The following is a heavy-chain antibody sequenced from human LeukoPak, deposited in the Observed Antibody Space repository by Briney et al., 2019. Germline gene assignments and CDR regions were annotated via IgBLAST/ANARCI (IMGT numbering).Heavy chain of an antibody. Sequence: GGSLRLSCAASGFTFSSYSMNWVRQAPGKGLEWVSSISSSSSYIYYADSVKGRFTISRDNAKNSLYLQMNSLRAEDTAVYYCARGVRGVVAGVFDYWGQGTLVTFSS. J-gene: IGHJ4*02. D-gene: IGHD3-10*01. CDR2: ISSSSSYI. CDR1: GFTFSSYS. V-gene: IGHV3-21*01. CDR3: ARGVRGVVAGVFDY.